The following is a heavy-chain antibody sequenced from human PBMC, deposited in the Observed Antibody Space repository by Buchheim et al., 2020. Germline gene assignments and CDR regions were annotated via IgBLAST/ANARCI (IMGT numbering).Heavy chain of an antibody. J-gene: IGHJ4*02. Sequence: QVQLQESGPGLVKPSQTLSLTCTVSGDSMERGGFYWNWIRQHPGTGLEFIGYMYNSGSTYFNPSLRSRVTISADTSKNQFSLKLSSVTAADTAVYFCARGTPRYYFDFWGQGTL. CDR2: MYNSGST. CDR3: ARGTPRYYFDF. V-gene: IGHV4-31*03. CDR1: GDSMERGGFY. D-gene: IGHD3-10*01.